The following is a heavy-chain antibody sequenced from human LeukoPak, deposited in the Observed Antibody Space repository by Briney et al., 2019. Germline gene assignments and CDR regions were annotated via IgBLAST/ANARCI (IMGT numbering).Heavy chain of an antibody. Sequence: GGSLRLSCAASGFTFSSYSMNWVRQTPGMGLEWVSYISGSSSTIYYADSVEGRFTISRDNAKNSLYLQMNSLRAEDTAVYYCAREGYRSSSEPDYWGQGTLVTVSS. CDR3: AREGYRSSSEPDY. CDR2: ISGSSSTI. V-gene: IGHV3-48*04. J-gene: IGHJ4*02. CDR1: GFTFSSYS. D-gene: IGHD6-6*01.